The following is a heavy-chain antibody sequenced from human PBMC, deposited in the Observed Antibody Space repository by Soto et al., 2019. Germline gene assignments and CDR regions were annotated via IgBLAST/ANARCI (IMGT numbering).Heavy chain of an antibody. Sequence: SVKVSCKASGGTFSSYAISGVRQAPGQGLEWMGGIIPIFGTANYAQRFQGRVTITADESTSTAYMELSSLRSEDTAVYYCACDSSGYYSATDYWGQGTLVTVSS. CDR1: GGTFSSYA. D-gene: IGHD3-22*01. J-gene: IGHJ4*02. V-gene: IGHV1-69*13. CDR2: IIPIFGTA. CDR3: ACDSSGYYSATDY.